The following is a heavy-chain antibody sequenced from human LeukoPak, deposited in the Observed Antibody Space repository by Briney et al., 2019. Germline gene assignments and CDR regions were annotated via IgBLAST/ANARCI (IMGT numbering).Heavy chain of an antibody. V-gene: IGHV4-4*07. CDR1: GGSISSYY. D-gene: IGHD3-3*01. CDR3: AREGVYDFWSASISRSVYGMDV. J-gene: IGHJ6*02. CDR2: IYTSGST. Sequence: SETLSLTYTVSGGSISSYYWSWIRQPAGKGLEWIGRIYTSGSTNYNPSLKSRVTMSVDTSKNQFSLKLSSVTAADTAVYYCAREGVYDFWSASISRSVYGMDVWGQGTTVTVSS.